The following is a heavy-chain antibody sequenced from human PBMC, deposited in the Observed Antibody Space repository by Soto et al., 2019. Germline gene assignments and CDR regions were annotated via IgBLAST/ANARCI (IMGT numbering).Heavy chain of an antibody. CDR3: AKVVSERYSGQHSDY. V-gene: IGHV3-23*01. CDR1: GFTFSNYA. Sequence: EVQLLESGGGLVQPGGSLRLSCAASGFTFSNYAMNWVRQAPGKGLEWVSTISSSSGSTYYADSVKGRFTISRDNSKNFLYLQMNSLRGDDTAVHYCAKVVSERYSGQHSDYWGQGTRVTISS. CDR2: ISSSSGST. J-gene: IGHJ4*02. D-gene: IGHD5-12*01.